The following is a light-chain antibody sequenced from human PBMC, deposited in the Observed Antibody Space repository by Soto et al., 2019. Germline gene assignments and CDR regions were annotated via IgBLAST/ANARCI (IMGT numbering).Light chain of an antibody. V-gene: IGKV1-33*01. Sequence: DIQMSQSPSSLSASVGDRVTITCQASQDISNYLNWYQHKPGKPPKLLIYDASNLETGVPSRFSGSKSGTVFTFTISSLQPQDIAPYYRQQYDNLPYSFGGRDKGEIK. CDR1: QDISNY. CDR2: DAS. J-gene: IGKJ4*01. CDR3: QQYDNLPYS.